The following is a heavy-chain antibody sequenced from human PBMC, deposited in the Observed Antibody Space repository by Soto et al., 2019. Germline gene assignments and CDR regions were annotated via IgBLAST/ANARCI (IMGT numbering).Heavy chain of an antibody. Sequence: GGTLSLSCSASGCTFSGYEMNWVRQAPGKGLEWVSFISRGGSPIYYADSVKGRFTISRDDAKSSLYLQMKSLRVEDTAVYFCVRDGYYSDSSGISQDALGIWGQG. D-gene: IGHD3-22*01. CDR1: GCTFSGYE. J-gene: IGHJ3*02. V-gene: IGHV3-48*03. CDR2: ISRGGSPI. CDR3: VRDGYYSDSSGISQDALGI.